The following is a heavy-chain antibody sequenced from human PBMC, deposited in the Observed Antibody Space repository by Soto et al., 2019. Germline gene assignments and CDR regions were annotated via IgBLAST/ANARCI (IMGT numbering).Heavy chain of an antibody. Sequence: PSQTLSLTCDISGDSVSTNTATWNWIRQSPSRGLEWLGGTYYRSKWYNDYAVSVKSRITISQDISNNQVYLQLKSVTPGETAVYYCVRLIGNSWLDSLCQGPLVTVSS. CDR2: TYYRSKWYN. J-gene: IGHJ5*01. CDR1: GDSVSTNTAT. V-gene: IGHV6-1*01. CDR3: VRLIGNSWLDS. D-gene: IGHD2-8*01.